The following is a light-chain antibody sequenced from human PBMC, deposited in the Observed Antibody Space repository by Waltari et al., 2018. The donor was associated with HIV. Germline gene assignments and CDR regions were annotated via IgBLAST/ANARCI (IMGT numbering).Light chain of an antibody. CDR2: YDD. CDR1: SSNIGNNA. CDR3: AAAWDDSLNGPV. V-gene: IGLV1-36*01. J-gene: IGLJ2*01. Sequence: QSVLTQPPSVSEAPRQRVTISCSGSSSNIGNNAENGYQQLQGKAPKLLIYYDDLLPSGVSDRFSGSKSGTSASLAISGLQSEDEADYYCAAAWDDSLNGPVFGGGTKLTVL.